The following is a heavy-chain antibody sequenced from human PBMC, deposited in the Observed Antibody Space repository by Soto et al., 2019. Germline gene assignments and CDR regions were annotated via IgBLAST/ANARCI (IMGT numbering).Heavy chain of an antibody. V-gene: IGHV4-39*01. CDR2: IYYSGST. CDR1: GGSISSSSYY. J-gene: IGHJ4*02. Sequence: SETLSLTCTVSGGSISSSSYYWGWIRQPPGKGLEWIGSIYYSGSTYYNPSLKSRVTISVDTSKNQFSLKLSSVTAADTAVYSGAWSGIFARPYGYFDYWGQGTLVTVSS. CDR3: AWSGIFARPYGYFDY. D-gene: IGHD3-10*01.